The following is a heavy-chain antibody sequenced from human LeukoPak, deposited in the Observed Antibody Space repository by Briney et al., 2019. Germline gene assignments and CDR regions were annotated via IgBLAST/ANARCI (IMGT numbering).Heavy chain of an antibody. CDR1: GYRFTTHW. Sequence: GESLQISCKGSGYRFTTHWISWVRQMTGKGLEWMGIINLDDSDTRYSPSFQGQVTISVDKSISTAYLQWSSLKASDTAMYYCARLRWAAGDGYYFDYWGQGTLVTVSS. CDR2: INLDDSDT. J-gene: IGHJ4*02. D-gene: IGHD6-13*01. CDR3: ARLRWAAGDGYYFDY. V-gene: IGHV5-51*01.